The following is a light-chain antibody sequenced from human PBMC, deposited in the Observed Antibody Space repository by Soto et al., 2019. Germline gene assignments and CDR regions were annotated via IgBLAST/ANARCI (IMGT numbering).Light chain of an antibody. V-gene: IGKV3-15*01. Sequence: EIVMTQSPATLSVSPGERATLSCRASQSVSSNLAWYQHKPGQTPGLLIYDTSTRATGIPARFSGSGSGTEFTLTISSLQSEDFAVYYCQQYNNWPPWTFGQGTKVDIK. CDR1: QSVSSN. CDR3: QQYNNWPPWT. CDR2: DTS. J-gene: IGKJ1*01.